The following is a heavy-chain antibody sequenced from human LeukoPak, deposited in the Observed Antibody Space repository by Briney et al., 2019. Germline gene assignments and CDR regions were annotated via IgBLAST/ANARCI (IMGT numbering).Heavy chain of an antibody. CDR2: IWYDGSNK. V-gene: IGHV3-33*01. CDR3: ARGRVFLDY. CDR1: GFTFSSYG. J-gene: IGHJ4*02. Sequence: GRSLRLSCAASGFTFSSYGMHWVRQAPGKGLEWVAVIWYDGSNKYYADSVKGRFTISRDNSKNTLYLQMNSLGAEDTAVYYCARGRVFLDYWGQGTLVTVSS.